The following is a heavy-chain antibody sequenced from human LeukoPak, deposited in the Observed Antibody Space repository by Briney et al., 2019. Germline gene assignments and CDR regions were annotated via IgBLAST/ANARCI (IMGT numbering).Heavy chain of an antibody. CDR2: INHSGST. J-gene: IGHJ4*02. CDR1: GGSFSGYY. CDR3: ARKAATVPFDY. V-gene: IGHV4-34*01. D-gene: IGHD6-13*01. Sequence: PSETLSLTCAVYGGSFSGYYWSWIRQPPGKGLEWFGEINHSGSTNYNPSLKSRVTISVDTSKNQFSLKLSSVTAADTAVYYCARKAATVPFDYWGQGTLVTVSS.